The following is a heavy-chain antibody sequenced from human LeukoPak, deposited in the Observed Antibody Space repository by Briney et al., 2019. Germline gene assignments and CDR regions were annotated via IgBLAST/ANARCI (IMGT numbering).Heavy chain of an antibody. V-gene: IGHV1-18*01. Sequence: ASVKVSCKASGYTFTSYGISWVRQAPGQGLEWVGWISAYNGNTNYAQKLQGRVTMTTDTSTSTAYMELGSLRSDDTAVYYCARDGRSHRDGYNPFDYWGQGTLVTVSS. D-gene: IGHD5-24*01. J-gene: IGHJ4*02. CDR1: GYTFTSYG. CDR2: ISAYNGNT. CDR3: ARDGRSHRDGYNPFDY.